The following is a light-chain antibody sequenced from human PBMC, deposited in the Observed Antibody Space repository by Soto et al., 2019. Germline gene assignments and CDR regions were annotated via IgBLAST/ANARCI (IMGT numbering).Light chain of an antibody. J-gene: IGKJ5*01. CDR3: QQYNSYPIT. CDR1: QSIRSW. CDR2: AAS. V-gene: IGKV1-5*01. Sequence: DIQMTQSPSILSASVGDRVTITCRASQSIRSWLAWYQQKPGKVPKLLIYAASTLQSGVPSRFSGSGSGTKFTLTISSLQPDDFATYYCQQYNSYPITFGQGTRLEI.